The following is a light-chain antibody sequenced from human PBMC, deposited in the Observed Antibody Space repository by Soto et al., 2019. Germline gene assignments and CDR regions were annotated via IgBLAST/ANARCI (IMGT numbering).Light chain of an antibody. Sequence: EIVLTQSPGTLSLSPGERATLSCRASQSVSSNYLAWYQQKPGQAPRLLIYGASSRATGIPDRFSGSGSGTEFSLTIISLEAEDLSVYYCQVYGGSPWYTFGQGTKLEI. V-gene: IGKV3-20*01. CDR3: QVYGGSPWYT. CDR1: QSVSSNY. CDR2: GAS. J-gene: IGKJ2*01.